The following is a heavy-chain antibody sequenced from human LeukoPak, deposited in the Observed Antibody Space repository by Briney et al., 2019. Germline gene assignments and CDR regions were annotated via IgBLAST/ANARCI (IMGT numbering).Heavy chain of an antibody. J-gene: IGHJ4*02. CDR1: GYTFTSYD. D-gene: IGHD4-23*01. Sequence: ASVKVSCKASGYTFTSYDINWVRQAPGQGLEWMGWINPNSGGTNYAQKFQGRVTMTRDTSISTAYMELSRLRSDDTAVYYCARDRDYGGNGGEYYFDYWGQGTLVTVSS. CDR2: INPNSGGT. V-gene: IGHV1-2*02. CDR3: ARDRDYGGNGGEYYFDY.